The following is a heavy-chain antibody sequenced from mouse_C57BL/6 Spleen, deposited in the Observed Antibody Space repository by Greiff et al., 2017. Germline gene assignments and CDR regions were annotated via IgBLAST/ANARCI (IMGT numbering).Heavy chain of an antibody. CDR2: IHPSDSDT. V-gene: IGHV1-74*01. CDR1: GYNFTSYW. D-gene: IGHD6-1*01. J-gene: IGHJ2*01. CDR3: AIWGSCDNNFDY. Sequence: VQLQQPGAELVKPGASVKVSCKASGYNFTSYWMHWVKQRPGQGLEWIGRIHPSDSDTNYNQKFKGKATLTVDKSSRTAYMQLISLTSEDSAVYYYAIWGSCDNNFDYWGQGTTLTVSS.